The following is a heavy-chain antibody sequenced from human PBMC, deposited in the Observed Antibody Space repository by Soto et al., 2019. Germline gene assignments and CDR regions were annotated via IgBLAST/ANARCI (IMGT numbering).Heavy chain of an antibody. V-gene: IGHV3-33*01. CDR2: IWYDGSND. CDR3: GRGYNYADY. D-gene: IGHD5-18*01. CDR1: GLSFSTYG. Sequence: GGSLRLSCAASGLSFSTYGMQWVRQAPGKGLEWVAEIWYDGSNDFYSDSVKGRFTISRDNAKNTLFLQMNSLRAEDTAMYYCGRGYNYADYWGQGTQVTVSS. J-gene: IGHJ4*02.